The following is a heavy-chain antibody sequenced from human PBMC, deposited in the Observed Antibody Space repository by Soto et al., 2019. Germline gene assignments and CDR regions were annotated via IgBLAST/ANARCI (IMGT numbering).Heavy chain of an antibody. CDR2: LLGGGST. Sequence: EVQLVESGGGLIQPGESLRLSCAASGLAVNRNHMTWVRQAPGQGLEWVSVLLGGGSTYYADSVKGRFTVSRDDSKNTFYLHLNGLRADDPAVYYCATYSGATGGLDPWGQGTLVTVSS. D-gene: IGHD1-1*01. CDR1: GLAVNRNH. J-gene: IGHJ5*02. CDR3: ATYSGATGGLDP. V-gene: IGHV3-53*01.